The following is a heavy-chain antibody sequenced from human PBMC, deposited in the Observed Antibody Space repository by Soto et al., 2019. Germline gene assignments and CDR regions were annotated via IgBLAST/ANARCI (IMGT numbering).Heavy chain of an antibody. CDR1: GGSISSSSYY. V-gene: IGHV4-39*01. J-gene: IGHJ4*02. Sequence: PSETLSLTCTVSGGSISSSSYYWGWIRQPPGKGLEWIGSIYYSGSTYYNPSLKSRVTISVDTSKNQFSLRLSSVTAADTAVYYCARRLRETRTFDYWGQGTLVTVSS. D-gene: IGHD1-26*01. CDR3: ARRLRETRTFDY. CDR2: IYYSGST.